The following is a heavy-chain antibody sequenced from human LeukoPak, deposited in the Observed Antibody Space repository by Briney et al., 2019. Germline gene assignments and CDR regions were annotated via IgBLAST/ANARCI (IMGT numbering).Heavy chain of an antibody. D-gene: IGHD1-1*01. Sequence: SETLSLTCDASGYSISSGYYWGWIRQPPGKGLEWIGSIYHSGTTYYNPSLKSRVTISVDTSKNQFSLKLSSVTAADTAVYYCASSNWNGVDYWGQGTLVTVSS. CDR1: GYSISSGYY. CDR3: ASSNWNGVDY. V-gene: IGHV4-38-2*01. CDR2: IYHSGTT. J-gene: IGHJ4*02.